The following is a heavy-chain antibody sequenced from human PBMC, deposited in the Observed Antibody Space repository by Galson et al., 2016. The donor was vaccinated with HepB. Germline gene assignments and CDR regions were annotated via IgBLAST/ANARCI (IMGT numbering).Heavy chain of an antibody. CDR2: IFHIGST. Sequence: SETLSLTCTVSGGSINSYFWSWIRQPPGKGLEWIGSIFHIGSTKYNPSLKSRVTISLATSKSQFSLRLTSVTAADTAVYYCTRSASVYGEPEGVFDYWGQGTLVSVSS. D-gene: IGHD4-17*01. J-gene: IGHJ4*02. CDR1: GGSINSYF. V-gene: IGHV4-59*01. CDR3: TRSASVYGEPEGVFDY.